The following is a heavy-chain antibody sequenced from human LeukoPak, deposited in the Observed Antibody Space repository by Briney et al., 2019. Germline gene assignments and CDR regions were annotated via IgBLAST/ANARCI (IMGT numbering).Heavy chain of an antibody. Sequence: GGSLRLSCGASRFTVSNNHMSWVRQAPGKGLEWVSITYSDGTTYYADSVKGRFTISRDNSRNTLYVQMNSLRAGDTAVYDCVRNGLLCRSAACYPSWGQGTLVTVSS. CDR1: RFTVSNNH. V-gene: IGHV3-53*01. CDR2: TYSDGTT. J-gene: IGHJ5*02. D-gene: IGHD2-2*01. CDR3: VRNGLLCRSAACYPS.